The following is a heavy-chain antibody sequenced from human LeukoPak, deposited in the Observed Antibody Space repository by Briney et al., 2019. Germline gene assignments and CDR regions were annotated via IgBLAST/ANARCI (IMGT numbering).Heavy chain of an antibody. Sequence: SETLSLTCAVSGGSISSGGYSWSWLRQPPGKGLEWIGYIYHSGSTYYNPSLKSRVTISIDRSKNQFSLKLRYVTVADTAVYYCAREGNWFDPWGQGTLVTVSS. V-gene: IGHV4-30-2*01. CDR2: IYHSGST. CDR3: AREGNWFDP. CDR1: GGSISSGGYS. J-gene: IGHJ5*02.